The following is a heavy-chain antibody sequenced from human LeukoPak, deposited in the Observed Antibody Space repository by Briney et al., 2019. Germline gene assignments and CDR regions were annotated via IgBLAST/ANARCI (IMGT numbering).Heavy chain of an antibody. CDR1: GGPISSRNC. V-gene: IGHV4-4*02. CDR3: ARGSITMVRGVIIPKFDY. J-gene: IGHJ4*02. CDR2: IYHSGST. Sequence: SETLSLTFAVSGGPISSRNCWIWVRQSPGKGLEGVGEIYHSGSTNYNPSLKSRVTISVDKSKNQFSLKLSSVTAADTAVYYCARGSITMVRGVIIPKFDYWGQGTLVTVSS. D-gene: IGHD3-10*01.